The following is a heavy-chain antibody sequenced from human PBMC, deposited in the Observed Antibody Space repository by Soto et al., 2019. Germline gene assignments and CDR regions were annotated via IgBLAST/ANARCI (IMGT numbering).Heavy chain of an antibody. D-gene: IGHD1-20*01. CDR3: ARDWYPCMAV. CDR1: GFXFNTYW. CDR2: INGDGSDI. J-gene: IGHJ6*03. V-gene: IGHV3-74*01. Sequence: HPGGSLXLSCAASGFXFNTYWMHWVRQVPGKELVWISKINGDGSDIKYADSVKGRFTISRDNAQNTLFLYMDSLSADDTAVYYRARDWYPCMAVWGKGPRFTVPS.